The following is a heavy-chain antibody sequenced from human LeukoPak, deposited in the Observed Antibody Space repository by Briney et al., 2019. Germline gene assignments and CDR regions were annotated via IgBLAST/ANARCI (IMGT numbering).Heavy chain of an antibody. CDR2: MNPNSGNT. CDR1: GYTFTSSD. D-gene: IGHD6-13*01. Sequence: ASVKVSCKASGYTFTSSDINWVRQATGQGLEWMGWMNPNSGNTGYAQKFQGRVTMTRNTSISTAYMELSSLRSEDTAVYYCARKRRVSDNWFDPWGQGTLVTVSS. CDR3: ARKRRVSDNWFDP. J-gene: IGHJ5*02. V-gene: IGHV1-8*01.